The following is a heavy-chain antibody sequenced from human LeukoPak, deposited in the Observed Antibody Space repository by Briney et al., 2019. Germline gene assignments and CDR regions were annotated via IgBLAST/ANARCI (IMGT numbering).Heavy chain of an antibody. Sequence: GSLRLSCAASGFTFSSHGMHWVRQAPGQGLEWVAVISYDGSNKYYAGSVKGRFTIFRDNSKDTLYLQMNSLRAEDTAVYYCAKDGLRGSYSRPDYWGQGTLVTVSS. CDR3: AKDGLRGSYSRPDY. CDR1: GFTFSSHG. D-gene: IGHD1-26*01. CDR2: ISYDGSNK. J-gene: IGHJ4*02. V-gene: IGHV3-30*18.